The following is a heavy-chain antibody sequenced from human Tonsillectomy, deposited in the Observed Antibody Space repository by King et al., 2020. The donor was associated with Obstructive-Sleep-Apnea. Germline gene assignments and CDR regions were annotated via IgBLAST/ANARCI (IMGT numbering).Heavy chain of an antibody. CDR2: LWYAGSNK. V-gene: IGHV3-33*01. J-gene: IGHJ6*02. CDR3: ARVIGYCSSTSCYVWGSGMDV. D-gene: IGHD2-2*01. CDR1: GFTFSSYG. Sequence: VQLVQSGGGVVQPGRSLRLACAASGFTFSSYGMHWVRQSLGKGLEGVAVLWYAGSNKYYAESVKGRFTISRDNFKNTLYLQRNSLRAEDTAVYYCARVIGYCSSTSCYVWGSGMDVWGQGTTVTVSS.